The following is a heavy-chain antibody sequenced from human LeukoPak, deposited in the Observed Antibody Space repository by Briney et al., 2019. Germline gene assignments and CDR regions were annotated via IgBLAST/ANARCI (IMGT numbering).Heavy chain of an antibody. D-gene: IGHD3-22*01. Sequence: GGSLRLSCAASGFTFSSYTMSWVRQAPGKGLEWVSTITTSDGNTYYADSVKGRFTVSRDNSKNTLYLQMNSLRAEDTAVYYCAKSQGETYYYDSSGSLFDYWGQGTLVTVSS. CDR3: AKSQGETYYYDSSGSLFDY. J-gene: IGHJ4*02. CDR2: ITTSDGNT. CDR1: GFTFSSYT. V-gene: IGHV3-23*01.